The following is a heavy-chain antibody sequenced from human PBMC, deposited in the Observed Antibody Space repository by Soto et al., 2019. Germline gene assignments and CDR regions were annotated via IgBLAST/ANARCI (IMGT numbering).Heavy chain of an antibody. D-gene: IGHD2-15*01. V-gene: IGHV3-53*01. CDR2: IWSAGLT. CDR1: GFTVSSKC. Sequence: GGSLRLSCAASGFTVSSKCMNWVRQAPGKGLEWVSIIWSAGLTYYADSVRGRFTISRDISKNILFLQMNNLRAEDSAIYYCARELPPDLWGQGTLVTVSS. CDR3: ARELPPDL. J-gene: IGHJ5*02.